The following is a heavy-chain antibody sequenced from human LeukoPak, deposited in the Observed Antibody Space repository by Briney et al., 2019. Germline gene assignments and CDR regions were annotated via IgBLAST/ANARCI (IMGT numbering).Heavy chain of an antibody. V-gene: IGHV1-24*01. CDR3: ATSGIVVVPAAYYYYYMDV. D-gene: IGHD2-2*01. Sequence: ASVKVSCKVSGYTLTELSMHWVRQAPGKGLEWMGGFDPEDGETIYAQKFQGRVTMTEDTSTDTAYMELSSLRSEDTAVYYCATSGIVVVPAAYYYYYMDVWGKGTTVTVSS. CDR2: FDPEDGET. CDR1: GYTLTELS. J-gene: IGHJ6*03.